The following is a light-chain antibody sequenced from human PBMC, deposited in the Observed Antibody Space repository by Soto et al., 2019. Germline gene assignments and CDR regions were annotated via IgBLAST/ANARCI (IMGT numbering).Light chain of an antibody. CDR3: QYFGTSPVIV. Sequence: DIQMTQSPSSLSASVGDRVTITCQASQDISNYLNWYQQKPGKAPKLLIYDASNLETGVPSRFSGSGSGKDFTFTISSLQPEDFAVYFCQYFGTSPVIVFGGGTKVDMK. CDR2: DAS. CDR1: QDISNY. J-gene: IGKJ4*01. V-gene: IGKV1-33*01.